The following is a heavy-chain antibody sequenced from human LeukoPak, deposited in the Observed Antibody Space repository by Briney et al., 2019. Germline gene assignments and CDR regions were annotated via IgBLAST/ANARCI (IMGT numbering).Heavy chain of an antibody. J-gene: IGHJ4*02. CDR3: AREEASAGDY. CDR1: GGSISSSSHY. CDR2: IYYTGGT. V-gene: IGHV4-39*01. D-gene: IGHD6-13*01. Sequence: SETLSLTCTVSGGSISSSSHYSAWIRQPPGKGLEWIGSIYYTGGTFYSPSLKSRVTISVDTSSNQFSLKVSSVTAADTAVYYCAREEASAGDYWGQGTLVTVSS.